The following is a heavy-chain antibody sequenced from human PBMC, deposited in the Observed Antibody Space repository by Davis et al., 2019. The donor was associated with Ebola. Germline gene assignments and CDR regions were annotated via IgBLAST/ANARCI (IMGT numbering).Heavy chain of an antibody. V-gene: IGHV1-3*01. Sequence: AASVKVSCKASGYTFNTHAVHWVRQAPGQSLEWMGWINADNGDRFYSQRFRDRLTISRDTSASTVYMDLTGLTSEDTAVYYCARDQLRGLVLFYYFDYWGQGTLVTVSS. CDR2: INADNGDR. J-gene: IGHJ4*02. D-gene: IGHD3-10*01. CDR1: GYTFNTHA. CDR3: ARDQLRGLVLFYYFDY.